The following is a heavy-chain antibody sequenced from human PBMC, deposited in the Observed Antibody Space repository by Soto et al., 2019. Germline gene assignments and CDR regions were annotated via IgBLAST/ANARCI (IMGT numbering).Heavy chain of an antibody. Sequence: SETLSLTCTVSGGSISSYYWSWIRQPPGKGLEWIGYIYYSGSTNYNPSLKSRVTISVDTSKNQFSLKLGSVTAADTAVYYCARDIAAAATGGNWFDPWGQGTLVTVSS. J-gene: IGHJ5*02. CDR2: IYYSGST. D-gene: IGHD6-13*01. CDR3: ARDIAAAATGGNWFDP. CDR1: GGSISSYY. V-gene: IGHV4-59*01.